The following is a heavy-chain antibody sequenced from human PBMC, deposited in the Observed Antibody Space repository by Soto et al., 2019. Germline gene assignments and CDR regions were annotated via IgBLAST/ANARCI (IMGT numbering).Heavy chain of an antibody. D-gene: IGHD3-10*01. Sequence: GGSLRLSCAASGFTFSSYAMSWVRQAPGKGLERVSAISGSGGSTYYADSVKGRFTISRDNSKNTLYLQMNSLRAEDTAVYYCANALGYYYGSGSYSRFDYWGQGTLVTVSS. V-gene: IGHV3-23*01. J-gene: IGHJ4*02. CDR3: ANALGYYYGSGSYSRFDY. CDR2: ISGSGGST. CDR1: GFTFSSYA.